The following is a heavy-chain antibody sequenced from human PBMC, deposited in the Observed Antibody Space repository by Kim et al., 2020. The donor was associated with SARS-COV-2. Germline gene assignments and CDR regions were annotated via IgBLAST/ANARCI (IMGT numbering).Heavy chain of an antibody. Sequence: SETLSLTCTVSGGSISSYYWSWIRQPPGKGLEWIGYIYYSGSTNYNPSLKSRVTISVDTSKNQFSLKLSSVTAADTAVYYCARGELRFLDLVNPHYYYYGMDVWGQGTTVTVSS. CDR3: ARGELRFLDLVNPHYYYYGMDV. D-gene: IGHD3-3*01. J-gene: IGHJ6*02. CDR2: IYYSGST. V-gene: IGHV4-59*13. CDR1: GGSISSYY.